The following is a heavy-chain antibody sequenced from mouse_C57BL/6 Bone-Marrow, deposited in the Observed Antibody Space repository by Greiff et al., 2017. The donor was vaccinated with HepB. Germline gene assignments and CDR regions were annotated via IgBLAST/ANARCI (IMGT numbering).Heavy chain of an antibody. CDR1: GYTFTSYG. Sequence: QVQLQQSGAELARPGASVKLSCKASGYTFTSYGISWVKQRTGQGLEWIGEIYPRSGNTYYTEKFKGKATLTADKSSSTADMELRSLTSEDSAVYFGANNYYGSSYWFAYWGQGTLVTVSA. CDR3: ANNYYGSSYWFAY. D-gene: IGHD1-1*01. CDR2: IYPRSGNT. J-gene: IGHJ3*01. V-gene: IGHV1-81*01.